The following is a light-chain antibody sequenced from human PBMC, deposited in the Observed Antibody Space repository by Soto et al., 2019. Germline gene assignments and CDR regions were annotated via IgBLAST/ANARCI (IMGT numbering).Light chain of an antibody. CDR1: QGISSY. V-gene: IGKV1-9*01. CDR2: AAS. CDR3: QQLLT. J-gene: IGKJ5*01. Sequence: DIQLTQSPSFLSASVGDRVTITCRASQGISSYLAWYQQKPGKAPKLLIYAASTLQSGVPSRFSGSGSGTEFTLTISSLQPEDFANYYCQQLLTFGQGTRLEIK.